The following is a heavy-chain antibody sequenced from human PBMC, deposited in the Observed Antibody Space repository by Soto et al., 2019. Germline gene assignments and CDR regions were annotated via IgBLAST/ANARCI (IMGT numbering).Heavy chain of an antibody. CDR2: IDWDEDR. D-gene: IGHD3-22*01. Sequence: ESGPTLVNPTETLTLTCTFSGFSLSTSGMRVSWIRQAPGKALEWLARIDWDEDRFYSTSLKTRLTISKDTSKNQVVLTMTKRDPVDTATYYCARMRSDYDSSGLDYWGQGILVTVSS. CDR1: GFSLSTSGMR. J-gene: IGHJ4*02. CDR3: ARMRSDYDSSGLDY. V-gene: IGHV2-70*04.